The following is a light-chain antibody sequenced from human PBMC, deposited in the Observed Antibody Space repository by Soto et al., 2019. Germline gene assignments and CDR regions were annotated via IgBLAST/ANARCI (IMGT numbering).Light chain of an antibody. CDR2: KAS. V-gene: IGKV1-5*03. J-gene: IGKJ1*01. Sequence: DTPMTQSPSTLSASIGDRVIITCRASQSIGSWLAWYQQKPGKAPKLLIYKASSLESGVPSRFSGSGSGTEFTLTISSLQPDDFATYYCQQYNSFSRTFGQGTKVEIK. CDR1: QSIGSW. CDR3: QQYNSFSRT.